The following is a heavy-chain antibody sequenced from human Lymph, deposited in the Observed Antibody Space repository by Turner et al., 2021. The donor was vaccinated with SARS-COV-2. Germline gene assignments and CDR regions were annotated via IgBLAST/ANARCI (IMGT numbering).Heavy chain of an antibody. Sequence: QVQLVQSGAEVKKSGASVKVYCRASGYTFSSYVISWVRTAPGQGLEWMGWSSVYNGYTNYAQKLQGRVTMTTDTSTSTAYMELRSLRSDDTAVYYCAREGYCSSTSCYRGQYYYYGMDVWGQGTTVTVSS. D-gene: IGHD2-2*02. V-gene: IGHV1-18*04. J-gene: IGHJ6*02. CDR3: AREGYCSSTSCYRGQYYYYGMDV. CDR2: SSVYNGYT. CDR1: GYTFSSYV.